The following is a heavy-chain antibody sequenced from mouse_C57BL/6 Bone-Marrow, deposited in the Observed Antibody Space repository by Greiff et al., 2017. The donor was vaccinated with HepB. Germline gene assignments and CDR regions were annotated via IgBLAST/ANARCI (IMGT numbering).Heavy chain of an antibody. CDR3: ARPITTVVATGAMDY. J-gene: IGHJ4*01. D-gene: IGHD1-1*01. CDR2: IYPRSGNT. Sequence: VKLMESGAELARPGASVKLSCKASGYTFTSYGISWVKQRTGQGLEWIGEIYPRSGNTYYNEKFKGKATLTADKSSSTAYMELRSLTSEDSAVYFCARPITTVVATGAMDYWGQGTSVTVSS. CDR1: GYTFTSYG. V-gene: IGHV1-81*01.